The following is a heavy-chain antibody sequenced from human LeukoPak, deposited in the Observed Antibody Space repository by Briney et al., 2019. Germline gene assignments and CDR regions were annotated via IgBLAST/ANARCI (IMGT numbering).Heavy chain of an antibody. CDR3: ARDPNIVAAGYDY. V-gene: IGHV3-30-3*01. J-gene: IGHJ4*02. Sequence: GGSLRHSCAASGFTFSSYAMHWVRQAPGKGLEWVAVISYDGSIKYYADSVKGRFTISRDTSKNTLYLQMNSLRAEDTAVYYCARDPNIVAAGYDYWGQGTLVTVSS. D-gene: IGHD6-13*01. CDR1: GFTFSSYA. CDR2: ISYDGSIK.